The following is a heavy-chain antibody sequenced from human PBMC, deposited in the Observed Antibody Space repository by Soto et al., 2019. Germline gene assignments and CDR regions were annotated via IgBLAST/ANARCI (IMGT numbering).Heavy chain of an antibody. V-gene: IGHV4-59*08. CDR3: VRGHYDFWSGYFATIDY. CDR1: GGSISNYY. D-gene: IGHD3-3*01. CDR2: IHYSGST. J-gene: IGHJ4*02. Sequence: QVQLQESGPGLVKPSETLSLTCSVSGGSISNYYWSWIRQPPGKGLEWIGYIHYSGSTKYNPSLKSRVTISADTSKNQFSLKLSSVTAADTAVYYCVRGHYDFWSGYFATIDYWGQGTLVTVSS.